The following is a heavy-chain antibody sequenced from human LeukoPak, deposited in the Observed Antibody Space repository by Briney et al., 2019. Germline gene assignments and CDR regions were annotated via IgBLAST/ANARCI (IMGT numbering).Heavy chain of an antibody. CDR3: ARDPTTVTTGYYFDY. J-gene: IGHJ4*02. V-gene: IGHV1-2*02. CDR2: INPNSGGT. Sequence: ASVKVSCKASGYTFTGYYMHWVRQAPGQGLEWMGWINPNSGGTNYAQKFQGRVTMTRDTSISTAYMELSRLRSDDTAVYYCARDPTTVTTGYYFDYWGQGTLVTVSP. CDR1: GYTFTGYY. D-gene: IGHD4-17*01.